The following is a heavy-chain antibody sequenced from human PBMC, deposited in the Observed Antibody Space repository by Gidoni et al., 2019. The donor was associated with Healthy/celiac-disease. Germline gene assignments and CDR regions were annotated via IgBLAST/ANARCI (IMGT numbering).Heavy chain of an antibody. CDR3: ARDRVRGVILVGAFDI. Sequence: QVQLVESGGGVVQPGRSLRLSCAASGFTFSSYGMHWVRQAPGKGLEWVAVIWYDGSNKYYADSVKGRFTISRDNSKNTLYLQMNSLRAEDTAVYYCARDRVRGVILVGAFDIWGQGTMVTVSS. D-gene: IGHD3-10*01. CDR2: IWYDGSNK. J-gene: IGHJ3*02. V-gene: IGHV3-33*08. CDR1: GFTFSSYG.